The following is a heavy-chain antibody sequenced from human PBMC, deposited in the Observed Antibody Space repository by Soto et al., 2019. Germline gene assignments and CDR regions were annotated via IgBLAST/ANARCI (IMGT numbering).Heavy chain of an antibody. J-gene: IGHJ4*02. CDR1: GFSLSTSGVG. Sequence: QITLKESGPTLVKPTQTLTLTCTFSGFSLSTSGVGVGWIRQPPGKALEWLALIYWDDDKRYSPSLKSRRTTNNDTSKNQVVLTMTNMDPVDTATYYCAHSEVVGATFSYWGQGTLVTVSS. CDR3: AHSEVVGATFSY. D-gene: IGHD1-26*01. V-gene: IGHV2-5*02. CDR2: IYWDDDK.